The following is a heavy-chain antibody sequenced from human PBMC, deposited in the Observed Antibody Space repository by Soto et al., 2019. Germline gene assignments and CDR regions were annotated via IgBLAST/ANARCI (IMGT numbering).Heavy chain of an antibody. Sequence: GGSLRLSCAASGFTFSDYYMSWIRQAPGKGLEWVSYISSSGSTIYYADSVKGRFTISRDNAKNSLYLQMNSLRAEDTAVYYCARDIGSTVTTSAAFDYWGQGTLVTVSS. D-gene: IGHD4-17*01. CDR2: ISSSGSTI. V-gene: IGHV3-11*01. CDR1: GFTFSDYY. J-gene: IGHJ4*02. CDR3: ARDIGSTVTTSAAFDY.